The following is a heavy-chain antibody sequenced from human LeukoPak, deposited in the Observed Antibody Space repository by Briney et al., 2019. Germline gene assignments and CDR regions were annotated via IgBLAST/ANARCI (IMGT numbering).Heavy chain of an antibody. CDR1: GASISSYY. Sequence: PSETLSLTCPVSGASISSYYWSWTRQSPGKGPEWIGYIYYSGTTNYNPSLKSRVTISIDTSKNQFSLKLISVTAADTAVYYCARQGIRGHWLVHFDYWGQGTLVTVSS. CDR2: IYYSGTT. J-gene: IGHJ4*02. CDR3: ARQGIRGHWLVHFDY. D-gene: IGHD6-19*01. V-gene: IGHV4-59*08.